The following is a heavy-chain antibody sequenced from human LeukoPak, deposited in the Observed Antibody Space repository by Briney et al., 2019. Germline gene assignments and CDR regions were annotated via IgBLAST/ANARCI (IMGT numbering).Heavy chain of an antibody. Sequence: GGSLRLSCAASGVTFSGSAMHWVLQASGKGLEWVGRIRSKANSYATAYAASVKGRFTISRDDSKNTAYLQMNSLKTEDTAVYYCTRHTAMVLTWGQGTLVTVSS. J-gene: IGHJ4*02. D-gene: IGHD5-18*01. CDR3: TRHTAMVLT. CDR2: IRSKANSYAT. CDR1: GVTFSGSA. V-gene: IGHV3-73*01.